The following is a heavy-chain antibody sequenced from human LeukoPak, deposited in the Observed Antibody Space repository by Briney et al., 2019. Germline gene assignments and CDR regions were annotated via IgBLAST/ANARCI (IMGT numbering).Heavy chain of an antibody. V-gene: IGHV3-66*02. J-gene: IGHJ1*01. Sequence: GGSLRLSCAASGFTVSSNYMSWVRQAPGKGLEWVSVIYSGGSTYYADSVKGRFTISRDNSKNTLYLQMNSLRAEDTAVYYCAREGSSRPRDFQHWGQGTLVTVSS. CDR2: IYSGGST. CDR1: GFTVSSNY. CDR3: AREGSSRPRDFQH. D-gene: IGHD6-13*01.